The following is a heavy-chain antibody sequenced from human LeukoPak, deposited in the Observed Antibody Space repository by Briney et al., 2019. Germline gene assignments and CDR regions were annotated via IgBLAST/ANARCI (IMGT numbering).Heavy chain of an antibody. CDR1: GFSLSTSGVG. CDR2: IYWDDDK. Sequence: SGPTLVNPTQTLTLTCTFSGFSLSTSGVGVGWIRQPPGKALEWLALIYWDDDKRYSPSLKSRLTITKDTSKNQVVLTMTNMDPVDTATYYCAHRPQIMGYFTSHGWFDPWGQGTLVTVSS. CDR3: AHRPQIMGYFTSHGWFDP. V-gene: IGHV2-5*02. J-gene: IGHJ5*02. D-gene: IGHD2-8*01.